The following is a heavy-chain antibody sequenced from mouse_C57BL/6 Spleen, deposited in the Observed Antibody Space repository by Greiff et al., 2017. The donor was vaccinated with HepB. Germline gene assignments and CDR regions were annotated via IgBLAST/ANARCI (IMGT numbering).Heavy chain of an antibody. CDR3: ISRGFAY. V-gene: IGHV14-4*01. D-gene: IGHD3-3*01. Sequence: VQLKQSGAELVRPGASVKLSCTASGFNIKDDYMHWVKQRPEQGLEWIGWIDPENGDTEYASKFQGKATITAETSSNTAYLQLSSLTSEDTAVYYCISRGFAYWGQVTLVTVSA. J-gene: IGHJ3*01. CDR1: GFNIKDDY. CDR2: IDPENGDT.